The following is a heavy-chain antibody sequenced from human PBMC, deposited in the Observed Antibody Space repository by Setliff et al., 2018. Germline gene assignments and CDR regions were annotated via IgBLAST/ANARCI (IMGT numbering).Heavy chain of an antibody. CDR2: FDPEDGET. CDR1: GYTLTELS. J-gene: IGHJ4*02. D-gene: IGHD5-18*01. V-gene: IGHV1-24*01. Sequence: ASVKVSCKVSGYTLTELSMHWVRHAPGKGLEWMGGFDPEDGETIYAQKFQGRVTMTEDTSTDTAYMELSSLRSEDTAVYYCATSVSWIQLVLYPQGHPEPFDYWGQGTLVTVS. CDR3: ATSVSWIQLVLYPQGHPEPFDY.